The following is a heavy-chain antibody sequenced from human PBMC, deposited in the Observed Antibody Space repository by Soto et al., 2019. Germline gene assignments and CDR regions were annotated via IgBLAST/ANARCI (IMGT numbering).Heavy chain of an antibody. CDR3: ARDILSADDFDI. D-gene: IGHD2-2*02. J-gene: IGHJ3*02. Sequence: SETLSLTCTVSGGSISSGGYYWSWIRQHPGKGLEWIGYVYYSGSTYYNPSLKSRVTISVDTSKNQFSLKLRSLRSDDTAVYYCARDILSADDFDIWGQGTMVTVSS. CDR2: VYYSGST. V-gene: IGHV4-31*03. CDR1: GGSISSGGYY.